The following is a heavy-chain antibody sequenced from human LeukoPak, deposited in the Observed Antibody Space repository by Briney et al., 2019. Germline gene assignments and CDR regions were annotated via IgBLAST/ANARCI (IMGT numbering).Heavy chain of an antibody. CDR2: IYYSGST. D-gene: IGHD5-24*01. CDR1: GGSISSGGYY. Sequence: SETLSLTCTVSGGSISSGGYYWSWIRQPPGKGLEWIGYIYYSGSTYYNPSLKSRVTISVDTSKNQFSLKLSSVTAADTAVYYCASSVLQRWLQPDAFDIWGQGTMVTVSS. J-gene: IGHJ3*02. V-gene: IGHV4-31*03. CDR3: ASSVLQRWLQPDAFDI.